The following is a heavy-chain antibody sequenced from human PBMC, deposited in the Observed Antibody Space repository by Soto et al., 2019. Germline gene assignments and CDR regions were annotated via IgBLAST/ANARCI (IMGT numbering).Heavy chain of an antibody. J-gene: IGHJ5*02. Sequence: SETLSLTCTVSGGSISSGGYYWSWIRPHPGKGLVWIGYIYYSGTTYYNPSLKSRVTISVDTSKNQFSLNLSSVTAADTAVYYCARAGHRSSSEGANWFDPWGQGTLVTVSS. CDR3: ARAGHRSSSEGANWFDP. V-gene: IGHV4-31*03. CDR2: IYYSGTT. CDR1: GGSISSGGYY. D-gene: IGHD6-6*01.